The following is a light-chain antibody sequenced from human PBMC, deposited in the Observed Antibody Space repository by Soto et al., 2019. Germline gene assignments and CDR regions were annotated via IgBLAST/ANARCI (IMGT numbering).Light chain of an antibody. CDR3: PSYDNSLTYV. CDR2: GNS. V-gene: IGLV1-40*01. J-gene: IGLJ1*01. Sequence: QSVLTQPPSVSGAPGQRVTISCTGSSSNIGAPYDVHWYQQLPGTAPKLLIYGNSNRPSGVPDRFSGSKSGTSASLAITGLQAEDEADYYCPSYDNSLTYVFGTGTKLTVL. CDR1: SSNIGAPYD.